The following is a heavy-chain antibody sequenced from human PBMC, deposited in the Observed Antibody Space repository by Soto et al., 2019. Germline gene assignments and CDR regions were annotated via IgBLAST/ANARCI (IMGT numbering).Heavy chain of an antibody. CDR2: IYYSGNT. J-gene: IGHJ4*02. Sequence: QLQLHESGPGLVKPSETLSLTCTVSGSSISSRVYYWGWIRQPPGKGLEWIGSIYYSGNTYYNSSLKSRVIIHVATSENQLSLKLSSVTAADTAVYYCARSIELRYFGYWGRGTLVTVSS. CDR3: ARSIELRYFGY. V-gene: IGHV4-39*01. CDR1: GSSISSRVYY. D-gene: IGHD3-9*01.